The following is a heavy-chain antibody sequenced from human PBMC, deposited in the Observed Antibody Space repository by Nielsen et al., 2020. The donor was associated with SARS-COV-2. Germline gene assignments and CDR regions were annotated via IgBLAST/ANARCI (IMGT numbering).Heavy chain of an antibody. J-gene: IGHJ4*02. CDR2: IYYSGST. Sequence: SETLSLTCAVYGGSISSYYWSWIRQPPGKGLEWIGYIYYSGSTNYNPSLKSRVTISVDTSKNQFSLKLSSVTAADTAVYYCAREDSGYDFGVDYWGQGTLVTVSS. V-gene: IGHV4-59*13. CDR3: AREDSGYDFGVDY. D-gene: IGHD5-12*01. CDR1: GGSISSYY.